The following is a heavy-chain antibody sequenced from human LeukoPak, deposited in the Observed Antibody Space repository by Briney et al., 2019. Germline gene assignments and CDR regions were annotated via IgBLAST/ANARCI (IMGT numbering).Heavy chain of an antibody. CDR2: INPSGGST. CDR1: GYTFTSYY. Sequence: ASVKVSCKASGYTFTSYYMHWVRQAPGQGLEWMGIINPSGGSTSYAQKFQGRVAMTRDTSTSTVYMELSSLRSEDTAVYYCAKDAYYGSGGYHGYFDYWGQGTLVTVSS. CDR3: AKDAYYGSGGYHGYFDY. J-gene: IGHJ4*02. D-gene: IGHD3-10*01. V-gene: IGHV1-46*01.